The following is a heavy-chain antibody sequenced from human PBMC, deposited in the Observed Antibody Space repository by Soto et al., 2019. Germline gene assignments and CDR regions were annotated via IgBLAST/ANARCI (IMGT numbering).Heavy chain of an antibody. D-gene: IGHD6-13*01. V-gene: IGHV5-51*01. CDR1: GYSCPSQW. CDR3: VRFPNSTTSYYDYSYGMDV. J-gene: IGHJ6*02. CDR2: IYPADSDT. Sequence: PGDSLKISYKGSGYSCPSQWIGWLRQTPGKGLEWMGSIYPADSDTRYSPSFQGQVIISADKSIRTAYLEWSSLKASDSAMYYCVRFPNSTTSYYDYSYGMDVWGQGTAVTVSS.